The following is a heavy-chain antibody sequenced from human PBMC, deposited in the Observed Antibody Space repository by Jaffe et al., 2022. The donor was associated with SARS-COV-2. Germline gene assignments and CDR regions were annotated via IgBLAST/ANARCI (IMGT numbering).Heavy chain of an antibody. V-gene: IGHV3-15*01. CDR1: GFTFSNAW. CDR3: TTDLVGATTMDYFDY. D-gene: IGHD1-26*01. J-gene: IGHJ4*02. CDR2: IKSKTDGGTT. Sequence: EVQLVESGGGLVKPGGSLRLSCAASGFTFSNAWMSWVRQAPGKGLEWVGRIKSKTDGGTTDYAAPVKGRFTISRDDSKNTLYLQMNSLKTEDTAVYYCTTDLVGATTMDYFDYWGQGTLVTVSS.